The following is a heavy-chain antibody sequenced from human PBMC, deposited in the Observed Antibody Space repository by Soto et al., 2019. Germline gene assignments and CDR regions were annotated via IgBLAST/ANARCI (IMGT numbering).Heavy chain of an antibody. V-gene: IGHV3-48*01. Sequence: EVQLVESGGGLVQPGGSQRLSCAASGFTFSSYSMNWVRQAPGKGLVWVSYINSGSSTIYYADSVKGRFTISRDNAKNSLYLQLNSLRAEDTAVYYCARDKPRSGYEKFDYWGQGTLVTVSS. CDR1: GFTFSSYS. CDR2: INSGSSTI. D-gene: IGHD3-3*01. CDR3: ARDKPRSGYEKFDY. J-gene: IGHJ4*02.